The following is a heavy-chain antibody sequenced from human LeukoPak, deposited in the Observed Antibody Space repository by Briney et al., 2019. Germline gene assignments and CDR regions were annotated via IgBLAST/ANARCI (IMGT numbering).Heavy chain of an antibody. Sequence: PSETLSLTCTVSGGSISSYYWSWIRQPPGKGLEWIGYIYYSGSTNYNPSLKSRVTISVDTSKNQFSLKLSSVTAADTAVYYCAGGGYSGYDFDYWGQGTLVTVSS. CDR2: IYYSGST. J-gene: IGHJ4*02. D-gene: IGHD5-12*01. V-gene: IGHV4-59*01. CDR3: AGGGYSGYDFDY. CDR1: GGSISSYY.